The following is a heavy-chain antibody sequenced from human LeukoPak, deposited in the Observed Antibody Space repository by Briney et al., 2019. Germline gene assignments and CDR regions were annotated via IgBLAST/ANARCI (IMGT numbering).Heavy chain of an antibody. CDR1: GFNFSSYG. V-gene: IGHV3-33*01. Sequence: PGGSLRLSCAASGFNFSSYGMHWVRRAPGKGLEWVTSIWFDGSNIHYADSVKGRVIISRDNSKSALYLQMNSLRAEDTAIYYCARDSLPMAVTGPFDHWGQGALVTVSS. CDR3: ARDSLPMAVTGPFDH. D-gene: IGHD6-19*01. J-gene: IGHJ4*02. CDR2: IWFDGSNI.